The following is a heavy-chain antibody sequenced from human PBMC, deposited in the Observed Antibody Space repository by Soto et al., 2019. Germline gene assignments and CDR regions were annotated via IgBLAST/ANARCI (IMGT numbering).Heavy chain of an antibody. CDR3: AKERRDFWSGYSPFFDY. J-gene: IGHJ4*02. CDR1: GFTFSSYG. CDR2: ISYDGSNK. V-gene: IGHV3-30*18. Sequence: GGSLRLSCAASGFTFSSYGMHWVRQAPGKGLEWVAVISYDGSNKYYADSVKGRFTISRDNSKNTLYLQMNSLRAEDTAVYYCAKERRDFWSGYSPFFDYWGQGTLVTVSS. D-gene: IGHD3-3*01.